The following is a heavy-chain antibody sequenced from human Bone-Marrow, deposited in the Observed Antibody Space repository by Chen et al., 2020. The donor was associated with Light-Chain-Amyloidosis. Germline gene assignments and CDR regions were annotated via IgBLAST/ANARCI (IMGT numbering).Heavy chain of an antibody. CDR2: ISHSGTP. D-gene: IGHD2-21*01. CDR1: GHSISSGFY. Sequence: QVQLQESGPGLVKPSETLSLTCGVSGHSISSGFYWGWFRQPPGTGLEWVGSISHSGTPSLNPSLRDRVIISIYTAKHLFSLSLSSVTAADTAVYFCARYIMGTYSRSDIWGQGKLVTVSS. CDR3: ARYIMGTYSRSDI. V-gene: IGHV4-38-2*01. J-gene: IGHJ4*02.